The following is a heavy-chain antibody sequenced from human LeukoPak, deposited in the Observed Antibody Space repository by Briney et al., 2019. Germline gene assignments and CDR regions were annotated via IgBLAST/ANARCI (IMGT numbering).Heavy chain of an antibody. J-gene: IGHJ4*02. V-gene: IGHV5-51*01. CDR3: ARESRDGYNYLDY. CDR2: IYPGDSDT. Sequence: GESLKISCQGSGYSFTNYWIGWVRQMPGKSLEWMGIIYPGDSDTRYSPSFQGQVTISADKSISTAYLQWSSLKASDTAMYYCARESRDGYNYLDYWGQGTLVTVSS. CDR1: GYSFTNYW. D-gene: IGHD5-24*01.